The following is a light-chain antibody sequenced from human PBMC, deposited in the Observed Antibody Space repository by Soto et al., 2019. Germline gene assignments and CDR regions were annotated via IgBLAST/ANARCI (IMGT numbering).Light chain of an antibody. J-gene: IGKJ5*01. CDR1: QDISNH. CDR2: DAS. Sequence: DIQMTQSPSSLSASVGDRVTITYQASQDISNHLNWYQQKPGKAPRLLIYDASNLETGVPSRFSGCGSGTDFTVTISSLQPEDIATYYCQKYDSSPITFGQGTRLEIK. V-gene: IGKV1-33*01. CDR3: QKYDSSPIT.